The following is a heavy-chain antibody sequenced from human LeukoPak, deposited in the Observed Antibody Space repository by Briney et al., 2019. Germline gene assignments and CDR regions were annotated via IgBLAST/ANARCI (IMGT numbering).Heavy chain of an antibody. J-gene: IGHJ4*02. CDR3: VNSGCRQQRDY. CDR2: MSPDGSDK. Sequence: PGGSLTLSCAASGFSFRDYWMSWVRQAPGKGLDWVADMSPDGSDKTYVDSVKGRLTIYRDNAKQSLYLQMDSLTAEDTAVYYCVNSGCRQQRDYWGQGTLVTVSS. D-gene: IGHD2-15*01. V-gene: IGHV3-7*01. CDR1: GFSFRDYW.